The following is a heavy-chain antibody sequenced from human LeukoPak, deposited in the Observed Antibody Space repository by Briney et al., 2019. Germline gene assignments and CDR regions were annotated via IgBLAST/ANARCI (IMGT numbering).Heavy chain of an antibody. CDR3: ARVSAFFYDSAAYYFDY. D-gene: IGHD2/OR15-2a*01. CDR1: GGSISSGDYY. J-gene: IGHJ4*02. V-gene: IGHV4-30-4*01. Sequence: PSQTLSLTCTVSGGSISSGDYYWSWIRQPPGKGLEWIGYIYYSGNTYYTPSLKSRVTISIHTSKNQFSLTLSSVTAADTAVYYCARVSAFFYDSAAYYFDYWGQGALVTVSS. CDR2: IYYSGNT.